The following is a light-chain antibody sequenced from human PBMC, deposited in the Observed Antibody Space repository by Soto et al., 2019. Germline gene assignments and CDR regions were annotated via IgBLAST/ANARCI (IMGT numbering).Light chain of an antibody. CDR2: EVT. V-gene: IGLV2-14*01. Sequence: QSALTQPASVSGSPGQSITISCTGTSSDIGGYNYVSWYQQYPGKAPNLIIYEVTNRPSGISYRLSGSKSGNTASLTISGLQVEDEADYYCSSFRSGGTRVLFGGGTQLTVL. CDR3: SSFRSGGTRVL. CDR1: SSDIGGYNY. J-gene: IGLJ2*01.